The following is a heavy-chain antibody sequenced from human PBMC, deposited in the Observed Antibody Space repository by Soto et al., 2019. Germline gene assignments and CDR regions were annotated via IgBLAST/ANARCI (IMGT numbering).Heavy chain of an antibody. CDR3: AAGEASSRNLAPYYLDF. J-gene: IGHJ4*02. CDR1: GGSMRNYF. CDR2: IHYSGTT. D-gene: IGHD6-13*01. V-gene: IGHV4-59*01. Sequence: PAGTLSLTCTVSGGSMRNYFWTWIRQPPGKGLEWIGYIHYSGTTSFFASYNPSLRSRVTISEDTSKNQFSLKLLSVTTADTAVYFCAAGEASSRNLAPYYLDFWGQGTLVTVSS.